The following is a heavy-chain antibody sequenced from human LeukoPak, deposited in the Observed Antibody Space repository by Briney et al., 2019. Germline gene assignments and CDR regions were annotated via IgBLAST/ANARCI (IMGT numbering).Heavy chain of an antibody. CDR3: ARDKIVGATYFDY. V-gene: IGHV3-23*01. CDR2: ISGSGGST. J-gene: IGHJ4*02. CDR1: GFAFSSYA. Sequence: PGGSLRLSCAASGFAFSSYAMSWVRQAPGKGLEWVAGISGSGGSTYYADSVKGRFTISRDNSKNTLYLQMNSLRAEDTAVYYCARDKIVGATYFDYWGQGTLVTVSP. D-gene: IGHD1-26*01.